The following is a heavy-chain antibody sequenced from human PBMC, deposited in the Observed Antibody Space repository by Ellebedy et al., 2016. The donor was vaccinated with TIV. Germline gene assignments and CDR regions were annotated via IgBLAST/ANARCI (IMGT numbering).Heavy chain of an antibody. J-gene: IGHJ3*02. CDR2: FDPEDGET. CDR3: ATDLRYCTNGVCFKRYDAFHI. D-gene: IGHD2-8*01. Sequence: ASVKVSCKVSGYTLTELSMHWVRQAPGKGLEWMGGFDPEDGETIYAQKFQGRVTMTEDTSTDTAYMELRSLRSEDTAVYYCATDLRYCTNGVCFKRYDAFHIWGQGTMVTVSS. CDR1: GYTLTELS. V-gene: IGHV1-24*01.